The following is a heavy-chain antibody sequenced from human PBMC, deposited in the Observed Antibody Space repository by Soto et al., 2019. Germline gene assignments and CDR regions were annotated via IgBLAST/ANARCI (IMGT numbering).Heavy chain of an antibody. CDR3: ASVPDGYNSYFDY. J-gene: IGHJ4*02. CDR1: GFTFSSYG. CDR2: IWYDGRNK. D-gene: IGHD5-12*01. V-gene: IGHV3-33*01. Sequence: PGGSLRLSCAASGFTFSSYGMHWVRQAPGKGLEWVAVIWYDGRNKYYADSVKGRFTISSDNSKNTLYLHMNSLRAEDTAVYYLASVPDGYNSYFDYGGQETLQTVSS.